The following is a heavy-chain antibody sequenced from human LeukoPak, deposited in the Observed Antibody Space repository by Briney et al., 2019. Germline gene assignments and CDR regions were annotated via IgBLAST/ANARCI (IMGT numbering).Heavy chain of an antibody. J-gene: IGHJ4*02. V-gene: IGHV3-21*01. CDR3: ARGGWWGDFDY. CDR1: GFSFNTFS. D-gene: IGHD2-8*02. CDR2: ITNTDTFR. Sequence: GGSLRLSCAASGFSFNTFSMNWVRQAPGKGLEWVSSITNTDTFRYYADSVKGRLTISRDNAKNALFLQMDSLRADDTAVYYCARGGWWGDFDYRGQGTLITVSS.